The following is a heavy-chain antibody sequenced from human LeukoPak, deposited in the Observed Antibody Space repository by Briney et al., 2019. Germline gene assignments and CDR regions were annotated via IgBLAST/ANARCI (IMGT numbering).Heavy chain of an antibody. CDR1: GFTFSTYG. CDR3: AKTGHYGDYSHDY. Sequence: GSLRLSCAASGFTFSTYGMHWVRQAPGKGLEWVAFIRYDGRNKYYADSVKGRFTISRDNSKNTLYLQMNSLRAEDTAVYYCAKTGHYGDYSHDYWGQGTLVTVSS. CDR2: IRYDGRNK. J-gene: IGHJ4*02. D-gene: IGHD4-17*01. V-gene: IGHV3-30*02.